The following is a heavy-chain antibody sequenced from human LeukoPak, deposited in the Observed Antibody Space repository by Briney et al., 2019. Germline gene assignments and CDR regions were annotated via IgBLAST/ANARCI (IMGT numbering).Heavy chain of an antibody. CDR2: IIPIFGTA. CDR1: GGTFSSYA. J-gene: IGHJ4*02. D-gene: IGHD3-3*01. Sequence: ASVRVSCKASGGTFSSYAISWVRQAPGQGLEWMGGIIPIFGTANYAQKFQGRVTITADESTSTAYMELSSLRSEDTAVYYCARDSSDFWSGYPRDKHLDYWGQGTLVTVSS. V-gene: IGHV1-69*13. CDR3: ARDSSDFWSGYPRDKHLDY.